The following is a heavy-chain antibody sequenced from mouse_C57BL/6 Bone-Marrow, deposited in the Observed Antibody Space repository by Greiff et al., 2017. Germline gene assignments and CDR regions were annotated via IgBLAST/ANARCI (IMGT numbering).Heavy chain of an antibody. CDR1: GFTFSDAW. Sequence: PGGSMKLSCAASGFTFSDAWMDWVRQSPEKGLEGVAEIRNKANNHATYYAESVKGRFTISRDDSKSSVYLQMHSLRAEDTGIYYCRGGLRAMDYWGQGTSVTVSS. D-gene: IGHD2-2*01. J-gene: IGHJ4*01. V-gene: IGHV6-6*01. CDR3: RGGLRAMDY. CDR2: IRNKANNHAT.